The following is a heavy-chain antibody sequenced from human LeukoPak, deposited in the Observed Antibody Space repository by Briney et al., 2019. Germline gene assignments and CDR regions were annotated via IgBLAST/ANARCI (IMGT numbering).Heavy chain of an antibody. J-gene: IGHJ4*02. D-gene: IGHD2-8*02. CDR2: IAHHGSNK. V-gene: IGHV3-30*02. CDR1: GFTFSSYA. Sequence: GGSLRLSCAASGFTFSSYAMHWVRQGPGKGLEWVAYIAHHGSNKYYAGSVKGRFTISRDNSKRTLYLQMNNLRADDTAVYYCAKDGSWSCTDWGQGALVTVSS. CDR3: AKDGSWSCTD.